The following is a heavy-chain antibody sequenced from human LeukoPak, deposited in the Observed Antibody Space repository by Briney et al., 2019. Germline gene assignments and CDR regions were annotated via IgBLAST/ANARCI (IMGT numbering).Heavy chain of an antibody. CDR1: GDSISTYH. CDR3: ARDKRHSYGRYFDH. Sequence: SETLSLTCSVSGDSISTYHWNWIRKPPGKGLEWIAFMQSSGNSNYNPSLKSRVTMFADTSKNQFVLNLRSVTAADTAVYYCARDKRHSYGRYFDHWGQGMLVTVSS. J-gene: IGHJ4*02. V-gene: IGHV4-59*01. CDR2: MQSSGNS. D-gene: IGHD5-18*01.